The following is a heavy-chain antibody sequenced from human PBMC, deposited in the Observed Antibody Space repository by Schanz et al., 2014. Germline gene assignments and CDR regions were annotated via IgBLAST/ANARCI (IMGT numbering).Heavy chain of an antibody. J-gene: IGHJ2*01. CDR3: AKDAPYPFDL. CDR1: GFTFSDAW. V-gene: IGHV3-23*04. Sequence: EVQLVESGGGLVKPGGFLRLSCAASGFTFSDAWMSWVRQAPGKGLEWVSTIGTSGGTNYAESVKGRFTISRDNSKNTLYLQMNSLRAEDTAIYYCAKDAPYPFDLWGRGTLITVSS. CDR2: IGTSGGT.